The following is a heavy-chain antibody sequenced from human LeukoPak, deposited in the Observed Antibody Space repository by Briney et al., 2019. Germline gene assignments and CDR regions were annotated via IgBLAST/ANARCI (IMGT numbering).Heavy chain of an antibody. D-gene: IGHD6-13*01. J-gene: IGHJ6*02. CDR1: GFTFSGYA. CDR2: ISGSGGST. CDR3: ATGYSSSWYSYYYYYGMDV. V-gene: IGHV3-23*01. Sequence: QPGGSLRLSCAASGFTFSGYAMSWVRQAPGKGLEWVSAISGSGGSTYYADSVKGRFTISRDNSKNTLYLQMNSLRAEDTAVYYCATGYSSSWYSYYYYYGMDVWGQGTTVTVSS.